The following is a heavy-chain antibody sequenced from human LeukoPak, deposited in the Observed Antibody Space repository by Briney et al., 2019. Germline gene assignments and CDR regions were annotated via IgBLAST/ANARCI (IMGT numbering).Heavy chain of an antibody. CDR1: GYSITSAYY. D-gene: IGHD7-27*01. CDR2: FFLKGST. CDR3: ARGPPYAPGVLDV. V-gene: IGHV4-38-2*02. J-gene: IGHJ6*04. Sequence: SETLSLTCTVSGYSITSAYYWGWIRQPPGKGLEWIGSFFLKGSTYYNPSLKSRVTRSVDTSNNQFSLILSSVTAADTTVYYCARGPPYAPGVLDVWGKGTTVTISS.